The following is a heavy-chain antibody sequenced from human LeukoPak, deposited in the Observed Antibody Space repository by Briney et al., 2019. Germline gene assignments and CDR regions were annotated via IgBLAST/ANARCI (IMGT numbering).Heavy chain of an antibody. CDR2: MNPNSGNT. D-gene: IGHD6-13*01. CDR1: GYTFTSYD. V-gene: IGHV1-8*01. CDR3: ARAHGIAAAGRPFYYY. Sequence: ASVKVSCTASGYTFTSYDINWVRQATGQGLEWMGWMNPNSGNTGYAQKFQGRVTMTRNTSISTAYMELSSLRSEDTAVYYCARAHGIAAAGRPFYYYWGQGTLVTVSS. J-gene: IGHJ4*02.